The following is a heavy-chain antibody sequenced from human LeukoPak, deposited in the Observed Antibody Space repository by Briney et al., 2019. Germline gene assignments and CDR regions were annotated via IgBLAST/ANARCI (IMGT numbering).Heavy chain of an antibody. CDR3: IGAAGTDYYGMDV. CDR2: IRSKANSYAT. CDR1: GLTFSVSA. J-gene: IGHJ6*02. Sequence: GGSLRLSCAASGLTFSVSAMHWVRQASGKGLEWVGRIRSKANSYATAYAASVKGRFTISRDDSKNTAYLQMNSLKTEDTAVYYCIGAAGTDYYGMDVWGQGTTVTVSS. V-gene: IGHV3-73*01. D-gene: IGHD6-13*01.